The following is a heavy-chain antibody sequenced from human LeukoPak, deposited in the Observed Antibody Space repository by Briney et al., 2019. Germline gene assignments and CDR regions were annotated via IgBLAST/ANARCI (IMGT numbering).Heavy chain of an antibody. CDR2: ISNDGSNK. D-gene: IGHD3-22*01. Sequence: PGGSLRLSCAASGXTFSVYAIHWVRQAPGKGREWVAVISNDGSNKYYADSVKGRFTISRDNSKNTLYLQVNSLRPEDTAVYYCARDRGGYSAFDMWGQGTMVTVSS. CDR1: GXTFSVYA. CDR3: ARDRGGYSAFDM. J-gene: IGHJ3*02. V-gene: IGHV3-30-3*01.